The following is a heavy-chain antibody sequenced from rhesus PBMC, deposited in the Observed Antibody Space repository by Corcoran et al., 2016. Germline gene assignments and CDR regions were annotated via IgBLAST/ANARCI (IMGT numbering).Heavy chain of an antibody. D-gene: IGHD2-2*01. CDR2: INGNRGST. J-gene: IGHJ1*01. CDR1: GGSISDSYR. Sequence: QVQLQESGPGVVKPSETLSLTCAVSGGSISDSYRWSCIRQPPGKGLEWIGEINGNRGSTNYNPSLKSRVTISKDAFKNQFSLKLSSVTAADTAVYYCARYCTSTTCFYIFEFWGQGALVTVSS. CDR3: ARYCTSTTCFYIFEF. V-gene: IGHV4-80*01.